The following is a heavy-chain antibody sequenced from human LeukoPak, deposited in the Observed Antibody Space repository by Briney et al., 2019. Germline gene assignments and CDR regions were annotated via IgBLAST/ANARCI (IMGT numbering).Heavy chain of an antibody. D-gene: IGHD2-2*01. V-gene: IGHV1-2*02. CDR1: GYTFTDYY. Sequence: ASVKVSCKASGYTFTDYYMHWVRQAPGQGLEWMGWVNPKSGGTNYAQEFQGRVTMTRDTSISTAYMDLSRLRSDDTAVYYCARFAAMPAWGQGNLVTVSS. CDR3: ARFAAMPA. CDR2: VNPKSGGT. J-gene: IGHJ5*02.